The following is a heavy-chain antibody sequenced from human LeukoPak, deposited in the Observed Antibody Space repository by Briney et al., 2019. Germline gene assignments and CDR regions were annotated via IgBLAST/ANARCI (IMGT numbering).Heavy chain of an antibody. Sequence: SETLSLTCAVYGGSFSGYYWSWIRQPPGKGPEWIGEINHSGSTNYNPSLKSRVTISVDTSKNQFSLKLSSVTAADTAVYYCASGHSSSSYWGQGTLVTVSS. CDR3: ASGHSSSSY. CDR2: INHSGST. V-gene: IGHV4-34*01. CDR1: GGSFSGYY. D-gene: IGHD6-13*01. J-gene: IGHJ4*02.